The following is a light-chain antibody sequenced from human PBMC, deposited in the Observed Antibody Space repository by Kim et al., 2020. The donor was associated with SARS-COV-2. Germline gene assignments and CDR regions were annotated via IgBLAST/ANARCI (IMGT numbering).Light chain of an antibody. CDR1: QYISIW. CDR2: GAS. V-gene: IGKV1-12*01. CDR3: QQTNSFPLT. J-gene: IGKJ4*01. Sequence: DIQMTQSPSSVSASVGDTVTITCRASQYISIWLAWYQQKSGKAPKLLIYGASSLQSGVPSRFSGSRSGTDFTLTISNLQPDDFATYYCQQTNSFPLTFGGGTKVEIK.